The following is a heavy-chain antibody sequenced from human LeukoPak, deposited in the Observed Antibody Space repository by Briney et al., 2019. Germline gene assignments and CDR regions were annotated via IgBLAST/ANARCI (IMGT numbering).Heavy chain of an antibody. CDR2: IKSKTDSGKT. CDR1: GFSFTEAW. CDR3: TTEVNY. V-gene: IGHV3-15*01. Sequence: GGSLRLSCAGSGFSFTEAWMSWVGHPPRMWMEWVGRIKSKTDSGKTDNAAPVKGRFSVSRDDSENTLYLQMNSLKTEDTALYFCTTEVNYWGQGTLVTVSS. D-gene: IGHD2-21*01. J-gene: IGHJ4*02.